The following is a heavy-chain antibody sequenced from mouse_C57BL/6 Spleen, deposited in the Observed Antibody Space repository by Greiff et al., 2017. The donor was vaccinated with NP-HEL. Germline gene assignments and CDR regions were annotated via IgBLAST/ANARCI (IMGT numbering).Heavy chain of an antibody. Sequence: QVQLQQPGAELVKPGASVKMSCKASGFTFTRYWITWVLPTPGPGLAWIGDIYPGSGSTNYNEKFKSKATLTVDTSSSTAYMQLSSLTSEDYAVDYYERSGRLLPMDYWGQGTTLTVSS. CDR2: IYPGSGST. J-gene: IGHJ2*01. CDR1: GFTFTRYW. CDR3: ERSGRLLPMDY. D-gene: IGHD1-1*01. V-gene: IGHV1-55*01.